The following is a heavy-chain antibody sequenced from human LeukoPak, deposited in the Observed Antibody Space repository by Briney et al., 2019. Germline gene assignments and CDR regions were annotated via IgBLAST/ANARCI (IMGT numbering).Heavy chain of an antibody. J-gene: IGHJ6*03. CDR1: GFTFSSYS. CDR2: ISSSSSTI. CDR3: ARILPRQYRPPYYYYMDV. V-gene: IGHV3-48*01. D-gene: IGHD4-11*01. Sequence: GGSLRLSCAASGFTFSSYSMNWVRQAPGKGLEWVSSISSSSSTIYYADSVKGRFTISRDNAKNSLYLQMNSLRAEDTAVYYCARILPRQYRPPYYYYMDVWGKGTTVTVSS.